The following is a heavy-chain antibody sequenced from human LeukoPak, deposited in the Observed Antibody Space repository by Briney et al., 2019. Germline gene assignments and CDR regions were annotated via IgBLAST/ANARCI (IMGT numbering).Heavy chain of an antibody. Sequence: SETLSLTCTVSGGSISSGSYYWSWIRQPAGKGLEWIGRIYTSGSTNYNPSLKSRVTISVDTSKNQFSLKLSSVTAADTAVYYCARYDTSMVVFDYWGQGTLVTVSS. CDR1: GGSISSGSYY. CDR2: IYTSGST. J-gene: IGHJ4*02. D-gene: IGHD5-18*01. V-gene: IGHV4-61*02. CDR3: ARYDTSMVVFDY.